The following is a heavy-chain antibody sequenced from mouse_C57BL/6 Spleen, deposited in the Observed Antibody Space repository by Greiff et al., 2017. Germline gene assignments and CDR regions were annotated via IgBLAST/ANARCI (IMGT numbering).Heavy chain of an antibody. CDR1: GFTFSDYG. CDR2: ISSGSSTI. Sequence: EVQVVESGGGLVKPGGSLKLSCAASGFTFSDYGMHWVRQAPEKGLEWIAYISSGSSTIYYADTVKGRFTISRDNAKNTLFLQMTSLRCEDTAMYYCARVEGSRWYFDVWGTGTTVTVSS. J-gene: IGHJ1*03. V-gene: IGHV5-17*01. D-gene: IGHD1-1*01. CDR3: ARVEGSRWYFDV.